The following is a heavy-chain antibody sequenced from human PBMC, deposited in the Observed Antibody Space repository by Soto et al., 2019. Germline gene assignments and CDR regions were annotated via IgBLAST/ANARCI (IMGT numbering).Heavy chain of an antibody. Sequence: SETLSLTCTVSGGSTNDFYWSWIRQPPGKGLEWIGYIYYSGSTDYNPSLKGRVTISVDTSKNQFSLKLRSVTAADTAVYYCARVGGVAARTFDYWGQGTLVTVSS. CDR2: IYYSGST. V-gene: IGHV4-59*01. D-gene: IGHD6-6*01. J-gene: IGHJ4*02. CDR3: ARVGGVAARTFDY. CDR1: GGSTNDFY.